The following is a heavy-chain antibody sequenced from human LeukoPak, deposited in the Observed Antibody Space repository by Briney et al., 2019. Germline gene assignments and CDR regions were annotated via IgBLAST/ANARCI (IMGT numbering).Heavy chain of an antibody. J-gene: IGHJ4*02. Sequence: GGSLRLSCAASGFTFSVYSMSWIRQAPEKGLEWVSSISSTTYTYYADSVKGRFTISRDNSKNTLYLQMDSLRAEDTALYYCARGHYDGGGYYRFDYWGQGTLVTVSS. CDR3: ARGHYDGGGYYRFDY. V-gene: IGHV3-21*01. CDR2: ISSTTYT. D-gene: IGHD3-22*01. CDR1: GFTFSVYS.